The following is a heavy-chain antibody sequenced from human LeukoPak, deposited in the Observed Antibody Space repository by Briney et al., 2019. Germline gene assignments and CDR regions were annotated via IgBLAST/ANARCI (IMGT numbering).Heavy chain of an antibody. J-gene: IGHJ4*02. CDR1: GYTFTYRY. V-gene: IGHV1-45*02. CDR3: ARGAVADGLFFDY. D-gene: IGHD4-23*01. Sequence: ASVKVSCKASGYTFTYRYLHWVRQAPGQALEWMGWITPFNGNTNYAQKFQGRVTMTRDTSTSTVYMELSSLRSEDTAVYYCARGAVADGLFFDYWGQGTLVTVSS. CDR2: ITPFNGNT.